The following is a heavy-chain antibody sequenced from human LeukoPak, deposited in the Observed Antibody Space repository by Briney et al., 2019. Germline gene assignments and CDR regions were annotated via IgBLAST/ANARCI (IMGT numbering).Heavy chain of an antibody. J-gene: IGHJ4*02. D-gene: IGHD3-16*01. CDR3: ARDPGGRRSQAGHFDY. V-gene: IGHV1-18*04. CDR2: ISTYSGDT. CDR1: GYTFTSYG. Sequence: ASVKVSCKTSGYTFTSYGINWVRQAPGQGLEWMGWISTYSGDTNSAQKLQARLTMTRDTSTGTAYMELRSLRSDDTAVYYCARDPGGRRSQAGHFDYWGQGTLVTVSS.